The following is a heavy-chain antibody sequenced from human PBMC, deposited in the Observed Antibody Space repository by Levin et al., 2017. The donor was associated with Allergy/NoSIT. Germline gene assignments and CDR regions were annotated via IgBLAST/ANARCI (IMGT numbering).Heavy chain of an antibody. D-gene: IGHD6-13*01. V-gene: IGHV4-34*01. Sequence: SQTLSLPCGVYGGSFTSFYWSWIRQPPGKGLEWIGEINHSGTTKYSPSLKSRVTMSVDTSENQISLRLSSVTAADTAVYYCAGAFASAGTDSMYFYYYGVDVWGQGTTVTVSS. CDR2: INHSGTT. CDR3: AGAFASAGTDSMYFYYYGVDV. J-gene: IGHJ6*02. CDR1: GGSFTSFY.